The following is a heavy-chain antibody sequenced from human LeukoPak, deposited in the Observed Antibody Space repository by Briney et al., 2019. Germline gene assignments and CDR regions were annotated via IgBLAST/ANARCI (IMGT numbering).Heavy chain of an antibody. CDR1: GFTFSSNY. Sequence: GGSLRLSCAASGFTFSSNYMSWVRQAPGKGLEWVAVIYSGGSKYYSDSVTGRFTISRDNSKNTLYLQMNSLRAEDTAVYYCAREFFYYDSSDDFDYWGQGTLVTVSS. J-gene: IGHJ4*02. V-gene: IGHV3-66*02. D-gene: IGHD3-22*01. CDR3: AREFFYYDSSDDFDY. CDR2: IYSGGSK.